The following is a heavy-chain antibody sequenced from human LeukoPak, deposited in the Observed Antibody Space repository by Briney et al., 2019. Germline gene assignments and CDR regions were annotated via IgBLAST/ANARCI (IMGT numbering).Heavy chain of an antibody. J-gene: IGHJ4*02. CDR1: GGSISSYY. CDR2: IYYSGST. Sequence: SETLSLTCTVSGGSISSYYWSWIRQPPGKGLEWIGYIYYSGSTNSNPSLKSRVTISVDTSKNQFSLKLSSVTGAGTAVYYFARSRRRPRFDYWGQGTLGTVSS. V-gene: IGHV4-59*01. CDR3: ARSRRRPRFDY.